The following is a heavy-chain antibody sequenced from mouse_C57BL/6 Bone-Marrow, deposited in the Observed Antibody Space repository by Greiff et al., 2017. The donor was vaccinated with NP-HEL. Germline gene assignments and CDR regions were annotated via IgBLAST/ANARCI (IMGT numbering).Heavy chain of an antibody. V-gene: IGHV14-2*01. Sequence: EVQLQQSGAELVKPGASVKLSCTASGFNFTDYYMHWVKQRTEQGLEWIGRIDPEDGGTKYAPKFQGKATLTADTSSNTAYLQLSSLTSEDTAVLYCSRESGGHLDYGGRGTSVTVSS. CDR3: SRESGGHLDY. J-gene: IGHJ4*01. CDR1: GFNFTDYY. D-gene: IGHD6-1*01. CDR2: IDPEDGGT.